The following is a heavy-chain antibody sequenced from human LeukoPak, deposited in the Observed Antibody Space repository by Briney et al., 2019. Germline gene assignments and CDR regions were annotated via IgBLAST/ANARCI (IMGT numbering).Heavy chain of an antibody. CDR3: ARETDGGSSSWYPGCFDY. D-gene: IGHD6-13*01. CDR1: GGSISSYY. V-gene: IGHV4-4*07. CDR2: IYTSGST. J-gene: IGHJ4*02. Sequence: SETLSLTCTVSGGSISSYYWSWIRQPAGKGLEWIGRIYTSGSTNYNPSLKSRVTMSVDTSKNQFSLKLSSVTAADTAVYYCARETDGGSSSWYPGCFDYWGQGALVTVSS.